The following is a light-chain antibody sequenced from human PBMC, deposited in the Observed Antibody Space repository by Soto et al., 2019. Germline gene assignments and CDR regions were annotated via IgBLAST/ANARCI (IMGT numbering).Light chain of an antibody. CDR3: LQYNNRPPYT. V-gene: IGKV3D-15*01. CDR2: GAS. CDR1: QSVSTN. Sequence: EVLVTQSPATLSVAPGESATFSCRTSQSVSTNVAWYQHRPGQPPRLPIYGASTRATGIPARFSGSGSRTQFTPTISSLQSEDFALYYCLQYNNRPPYTFGQGTRLEIK. J-gene: IGKJ5*01.